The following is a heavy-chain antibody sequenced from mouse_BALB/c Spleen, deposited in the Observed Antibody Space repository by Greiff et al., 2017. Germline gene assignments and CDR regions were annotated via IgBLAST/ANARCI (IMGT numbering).Heavy chain of an antibody. V-gene: IGHV5-12-2*01. CDR2: ISNGGGST. Sequence: EVQLVESGGGLVQPGGSLKLSCAASGFTFSSYTMSWVRQTPEKRLEWVAYISNGGGSTYYPDTVKGRFTISRDNAKNTLYLQMSSLKSEDTAMYYCARHPYYYGSSSGYYYAMDYWGQGTSVTVSS. D-gene: IGHD1-1*01. CDR3: ARHPYYYGSSSGYYYAMDY. J-gene: IGHJ4*01. CDR1: GFTFSSYT.